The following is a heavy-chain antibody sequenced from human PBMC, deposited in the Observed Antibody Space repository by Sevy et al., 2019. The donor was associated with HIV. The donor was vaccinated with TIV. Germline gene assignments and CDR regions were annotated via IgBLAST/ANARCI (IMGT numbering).Heavy chain of an antibody. J-gene: IGHJ6*02. D-gene: IGHD2-2*01. CDR2: IKRDGSEK. CDR1: GFTFSNYW. V-gene: IGHV3-7*03. Sequence: GGSLRLSCAASGFTFSNYWMTWVRQAPGKGLEWVANIKRDGSEKYYVAPVKGRFTIPRDNAKNSLYMQMNSLRAEDTAVYYCARDCNSASCLWGLDVWGQGTTVTVSS. CDR3: ARDCNSASCLWGLDV.